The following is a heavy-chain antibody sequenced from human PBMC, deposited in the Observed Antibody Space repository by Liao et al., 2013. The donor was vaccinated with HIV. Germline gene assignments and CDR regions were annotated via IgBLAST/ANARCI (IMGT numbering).Heavy chain of an antibody. CDR2: IYTSGST. CDR1: GGSISSGSYY. Sequence: QVQLQESGPGLVKPSQTLSLTCTVSGGSISSGSYYWSWIRQPAGKGLEWIGRIYTSGSTNYNPSLKSRVTISVDTSKNQFSLKLSSVTAADTAVYYCASINWVPPHGNYWGQGTLVTVSS. V-gene: IGHV4-61*02. J-gene: IGHJ4*02. CDR3: ASINWVPPHGNY. D-gene: IGHD7-27*01.